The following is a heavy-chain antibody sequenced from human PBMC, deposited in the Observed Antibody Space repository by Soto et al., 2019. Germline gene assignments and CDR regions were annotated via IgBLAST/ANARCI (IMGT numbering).Heavy chain of an antibody. J-gene: IGHJ6*02. Sequence: QVQLQESGPGLVKPSQTLSLTCTVSGDSISSGGYYWNWVRQHPGKGLEWIGFIYYNGNTYYNPSLKSRVTISVDTSKTQFSLTLSSVTAADTAVYYCARAGLGMAVAVLFYNYAMDVWGRGTTVTVSS. V-gene: IGHV4-31*03. CDR1: GDSISSGGYY. CDR3: ARAGLGMAVAVLFYNYAMDV. D-gene: IGHD6-19*01. CDR2: IYYNGNT.